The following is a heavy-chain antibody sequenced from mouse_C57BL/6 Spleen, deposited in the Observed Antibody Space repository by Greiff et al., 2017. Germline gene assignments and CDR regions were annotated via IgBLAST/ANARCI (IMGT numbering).Heavy chain of an antibody. D-gene: IGHD1-1*01. CDR2: IYPGDGDT. CDR3: ARGGDYGSSFEG. CDR1: GYAFSSSW. J-gene: IGHJ1*03. Sequence: QVQLQQPGPELVKPGASVKISCKASGYAFSSSWMNWVKQRPGKGLEWIGRIYPGDGDTNYNGKFKGKATLTADKSSSTAYMQLSSLTSEDSAVYFCARGGDYGSSFEGGGTGATVTVA. V-gene: IGHV1-82*01.